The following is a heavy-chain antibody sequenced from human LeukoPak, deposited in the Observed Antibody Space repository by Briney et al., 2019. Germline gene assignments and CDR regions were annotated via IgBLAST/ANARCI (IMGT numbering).Heavy chain of an antibody. V-gene: IGHV1-46*01. CDR1: GYTFTSYY. J-gene: IGHJ4*02. Sequence: ASVKVSCKASGYTFTSYYMHWVRQAPGQGLEWMGIINPSGGSTSYASKFQGRVTMTRDMSTSTVYMELSSLRSEDTAVYYCARDEVLVVVPAAMVPLNYWGQGTLVTVSS. CDR2: INPSGGST. D-gene: IGHD2-2*01. CDR3: ARDEVLVVVPAAMVPLNY.